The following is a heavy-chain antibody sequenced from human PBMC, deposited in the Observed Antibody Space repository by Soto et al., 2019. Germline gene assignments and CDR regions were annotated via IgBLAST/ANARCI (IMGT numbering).Heavy chain of an antibody. V-gene: IGHV4-61*01. D-gene: IGHD6-13*01. CDR1: GASVSSGSYY. CDR3: ARDRIAAAGTYYFYYDMDV. CDR2: IYYSGGT. J-gene: IGHJ6*02. Sequence: ETLSLTCIVSGASVSSGSYYWSWIRQPPGKGLDWIEYIYYSGGTTYNPSLKSRVTISVDTSKNQFSLKLSYVTAEDTGVYYCARDRIAAAGTYYFYYDMDVWGQGTKGTVYS.